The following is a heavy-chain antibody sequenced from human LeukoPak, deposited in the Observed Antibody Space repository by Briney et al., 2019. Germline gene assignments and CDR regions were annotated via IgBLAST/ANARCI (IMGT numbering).Heavy chain of an antibody. J-gene: IGHJ5*02. D-gene: IGHD3-9*01. CDR2: ISGRGGST. CDR3: AKGYYDILTDYFHNWFNP. CDR1: GFTFSTYA. V-gene: IGHV3-23*01. Sequence: GGSLRLSCAASGFTFSTYAMSWVRQAPGVGLEWVSTISGRGGSTFYADSVKGRFTISRDNSKNTLYLQMNSLRADDTAVYYCAKGYYDILTDYFHNWFNPWGQGTLVIVSS.